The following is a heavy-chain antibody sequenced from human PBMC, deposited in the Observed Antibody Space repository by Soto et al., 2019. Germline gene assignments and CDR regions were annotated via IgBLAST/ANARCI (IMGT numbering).Heavy chain of an antibody. V-gene: IGHV4-59*08. D-gene: IGHD6-25*01. CDR1: VGSIRNLY. CDR3: ARHKDAGSDRGGMDV. J-gene: IGHJ6*02. CDR2: VHYSGSI. Sequence: QVQLQESGPGLVKPSETLSLTCTVSVGSIRNLYWTWSRKPPGKGLEWIGNVHYSGSINYNPSLKSRLTTSVDTAKNQLSLNLSSVTAADTAVYYCARHKDAGSDRGGMDVWGQGTTVTVSS.